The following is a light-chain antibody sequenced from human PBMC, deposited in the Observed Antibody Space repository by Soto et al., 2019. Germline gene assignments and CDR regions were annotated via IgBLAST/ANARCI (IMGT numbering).Light chain of an antibody. Sequence: QAVLTQPPSASGTPGQRVSISCSGNSSNIGSNTVNWYHQLPGTAPTLLIKSNNQRTSGIPDRFSGSKSGTSASLAISGLQSEDEADYYCATWDDSLNGGVFGGGTKVTVL. CDR3: ATWDDSLNGGV. CDR2: SNN. J-gene: IGLJ3*02. V-gene: IGLV1-44*01. CDR1: SSNIGSNT.